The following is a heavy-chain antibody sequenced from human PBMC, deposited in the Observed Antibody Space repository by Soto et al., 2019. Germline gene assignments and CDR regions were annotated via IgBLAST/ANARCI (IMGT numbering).Heavy chain of an antibody. CDR2: ISYDGSNK. V-gene: IGHV3-30-3*01. J-gene: IGHJ4*02. CDR1: GFTFSSYA. CDR3: ARDERAKLECLDY. Sequence: QVQLVESGGGVVQPGRSLRLSCAASGFTFSSYAMHWVRQAPGKGLEWVAVISYDGSNKYYADSVKGRFTISRDNSKNTLYLQMNSLRDEDTAVYYCARDERAKLECLDYWGQGTLVTVSS. D-gene: IGHD1-1*01.